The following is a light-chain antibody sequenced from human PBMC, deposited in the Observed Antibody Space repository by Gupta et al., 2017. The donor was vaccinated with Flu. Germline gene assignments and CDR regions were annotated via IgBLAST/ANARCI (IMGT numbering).Light chain of an antibody. Sequence: VLTQSPSVSAAPGHKVTFSCSGSSSNIGINYVPWYQQLPGTAPKLLIYDNDKRPSGIPDRFSGSKSGTSATLGITGLQTGDEADYYCGTWDNSQSAVVFGGGTKLAVL. CDR2: DND. J-gene: IGLJ2*01. CDR1: SSNIGINY. V-gene: IGLV1-51*01. CDR3: GTWDNSQSAVV.